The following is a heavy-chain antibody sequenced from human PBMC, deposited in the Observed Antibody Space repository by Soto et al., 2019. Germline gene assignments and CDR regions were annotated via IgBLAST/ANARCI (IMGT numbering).Heavy chain of an antibody. CDR2: INHSGST. CDR3: ARGLVQLWKTRHLETFDY. CDR1: GGSFSGYY. Sequence: SETLSLTCAVYGGSFSGYYWSWIRQPPGKGLEWIGEINHSGSTNYNPSLKSRVTISVDTSKNQFSLKLSSVTAADTAVYYCARGLVQLWKTRHLETFDYWGQGTLVTVSS. V-gene: IGHV4-34*01. J-gene: IGHJ4*02. D-gene: IGHD5-18*01.